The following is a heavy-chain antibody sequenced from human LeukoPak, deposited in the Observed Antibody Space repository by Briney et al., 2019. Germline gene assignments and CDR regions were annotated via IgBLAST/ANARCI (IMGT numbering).Heavy chain of an antibody. V-gene: IGHV3-21*01. CDR1: GFTFRSYS. D-gene: IGHD3-10*01. CDR2: ISSSSSYI. CDR3: ARAGRRGSGFDP. Sequence: GGSLRLSCAASGFTFRSYSMNWVRQAPGKGLEWVSSISSSSSYIYYADSVKGRFAISRDNAKNSLYLQVNSLRAEDTAVYYCARAGRRGSGFDPWGQGTLVTVSS. J-gene: IGHJ5*02.